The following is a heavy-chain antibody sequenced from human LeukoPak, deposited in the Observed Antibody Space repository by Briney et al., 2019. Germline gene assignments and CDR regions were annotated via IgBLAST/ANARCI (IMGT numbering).Heavy chain of an antibody. J-gene: IGHJ4*02. CDR1: GFTFSSYG. D-gene: IGHD4-17*01. V-gene: IGHV3-33*01. CDR2: IWYDGSNK. Sequence: GRSLRLSCAASGFTFSSYGMHWVRQAPGKGREWVAVIWYDGSNKYYADSVKGRFTISRDNSKNTLYLQMNSLRAEDTAVYYCARLSGYGDYFDYWGQGTLVTVSS. CDR3: ARLSGYGDYFDY.